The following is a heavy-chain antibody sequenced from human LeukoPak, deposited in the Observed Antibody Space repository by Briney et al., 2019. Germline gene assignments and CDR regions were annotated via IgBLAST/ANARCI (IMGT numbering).Heavy chain of an antibody. CDR1: GYSISSGYY. J-gene: IGHJ4*02. V-gene: IGHV4-38-2*01. Sequence: PSETLSLTCAFSGYSISSGYYWGWIRQHPGKGLEWFGSIYHSGSTYYNPSLKSRVTISVDTSKNQFSLKLSSVTAADTAVYYCARHPLNYYGSGSYLDYWGQGTLVTVSS. CDR3: ARHPLNYYGSGSYLDY. D-gene: IGHD3-10*01. CDR2: IYHSGST.